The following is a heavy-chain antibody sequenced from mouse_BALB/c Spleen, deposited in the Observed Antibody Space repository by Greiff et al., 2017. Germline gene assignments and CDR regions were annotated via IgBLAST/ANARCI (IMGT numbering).Heavy chain of an antibody. CDR3: ATYDYSAY. D-gene: IGHD2-4*01. CDR2: ISSGGSYT. V-gene: IGHV5-9-3*01. Sequence: EVKLVESGGGLVKPGGSLKLSCAASGFTFSSYAMSWVRQTPEKRLEGVATISSGGSYTYYPDSVKGRFTISRDNAKNPLYLQMSSLRSEDTAMYYCATYDYSAYWGQGTLVTVSA. J-gene: IGHJ3*01. CDR1: GFTFSSYA.